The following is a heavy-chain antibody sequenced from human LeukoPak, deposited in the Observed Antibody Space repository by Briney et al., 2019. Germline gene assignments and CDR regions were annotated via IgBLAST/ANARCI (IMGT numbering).Heavy chain of an antibody. Sequence: SETLSLTCTVSGGSISSYYWSWIRQPPGKGLEWIGYIYTRGSTNYNPSLKSRVTISVDTSKNQSSLKLSSVTAADTAVYYCARHKGYRAHKGYYDFWSGYPYYYYYYMDVWGKGTTVTVSS. CDR3: ARHKGYRAHKGYYDFWSGYPYYYYYYMDV. J-gene: IGHJ6*03. V-gene: IGHV4-4*09. D-gene: IGHD3-3*01. CDR2: IYTRGST. CDR1: GGSISSYY.